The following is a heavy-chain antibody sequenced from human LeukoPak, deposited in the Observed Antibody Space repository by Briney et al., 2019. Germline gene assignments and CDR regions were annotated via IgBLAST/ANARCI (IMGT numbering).Heavy chain of an antibody. CDR1: GGSISSSTYY. J-gene: IGHJ4*02. CDR2: IFYIGST. D-gene: IGHD4-17*01. CDR3: ARGPDTVTTATLDN. V-gene: IGHV4-39*07. Sequence: SETLSLTCTVSGGSISSSTYYWGWVRQPPGKGLDWIGSIFYIGSTQYTQYNPSLKSRVTISADTSKNQFSLKLRSVTAADTAVYYCARGPDTVTTATLDNWGQGTLVTVSS.